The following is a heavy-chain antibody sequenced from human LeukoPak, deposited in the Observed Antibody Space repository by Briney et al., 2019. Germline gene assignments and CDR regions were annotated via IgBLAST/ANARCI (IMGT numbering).Heavy chain of an antibody. CDR1: GGSFSGYY. CDR2: IYYSGST. J-gene: IGHJ4*02. D-gene: IGHD2-2*01. Sequence: SETLSLTCAVYGGSFSGYYWSWIRQHPGKGLEWIGYIYYSGSTYYNPSLKSRVTISVDTSKNQFSLKLSSVTAADTAVYYCARSRADEDVVVPAATNPDLLDYWGQGTLVTVSS. V-gene: IGHV4-31*11. CDR3: ARSRADEDVVVPAATNPDLLDY.